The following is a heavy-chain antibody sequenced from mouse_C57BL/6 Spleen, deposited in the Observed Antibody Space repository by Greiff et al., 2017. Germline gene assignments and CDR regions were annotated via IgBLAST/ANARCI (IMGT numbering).Heavy chain of an antibody. J-gene: IGHJ2*01. CDR1: GYSITSGYY. D-gene: IGHD2-4*01. V-gene: IGHV3-6*01. CDR3: VIYYDYDGYFDY. CDR2: ISYDGSN. Sequence: EVKLMESGPGLVKPSQSLSLTCSVTGYSITSGYYWNWIRQFPGNKLEWMGYISYDGSNNYNPSLKNRISITRDTSKNQFFLKLNSVTTEDTATYYCVIYYDYDGYFDYWGQGTTLTVSS.